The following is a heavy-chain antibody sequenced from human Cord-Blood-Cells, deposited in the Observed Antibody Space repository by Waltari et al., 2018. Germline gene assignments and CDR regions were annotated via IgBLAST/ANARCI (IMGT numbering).Heavy chain of an antibody. D-gene: IGHD1-26*01. CDR2: INHSGST. CDR1: GGSFSGYY. V-gene: IGHV4-34*01. CDR3: ARQVKVGATDY. Sequence: QVQLQQWGAGLLKPSETLSLTCAVYGGSFSGYYWSWIRQPPGKGLEWIGEINHSGSTNDKPSLNSRVPISVDTSKNQFSLKLSSVTAADTAVYYCARQVKVGATDYWGQGTLVTVSS. J-gene: IGHJ4*02.